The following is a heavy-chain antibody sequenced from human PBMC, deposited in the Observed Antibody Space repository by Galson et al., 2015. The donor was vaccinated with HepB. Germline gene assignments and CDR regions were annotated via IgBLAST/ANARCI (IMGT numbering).Heavy chain of an antibody. CDR2: ISYDGSNK. J-gene: IGHJ3*02. D-gene: IGHD3-22*01. V-gene: IGHV3-30-3*01. CDR3: ARGDSYYYDSSGYSNDAFDI. CDR1: GFTFSSYA. Sequence: SLRLSCAASGFTFSSYAMHWVRQAPGKGLEWVAVISYDGSNKYYADSVKGRFTISRDNSKNTLYLQMNSLRAEDTAVYYCARGDSYYYDSSGYSNDAFDIWGQGTMVTVSS.